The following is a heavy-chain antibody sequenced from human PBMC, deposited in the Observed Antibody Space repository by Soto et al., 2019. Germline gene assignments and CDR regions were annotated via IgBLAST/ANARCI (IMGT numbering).Heavy chain of an antibody. CDR1: GYSLTDNG. V-gene: IGHV1-8*01. D-gene: IGHD2-8*01. CDR3: ARVYGYYYYYMDV. J-gene: IGHJ6*03. Sequence: ASVKVSCKASGYSLTDNGITWVRQASGQGLEYVGWISPDCGKTDYAQKFQGRVTMTRDTSINTVYMELSSLRSDDTAVYYCARVYGYYYYYMDVWGKGTTVTVSS. CDR2: ISPDCGKT.